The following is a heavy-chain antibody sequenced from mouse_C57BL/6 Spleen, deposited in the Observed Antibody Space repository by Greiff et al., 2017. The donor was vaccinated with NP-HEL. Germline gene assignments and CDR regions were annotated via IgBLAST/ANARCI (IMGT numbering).Heavy chain of an antibody. Sequence: VQLQQSGAELARPGASVKMSCKASGYTFTSYTMHWVKQRPGQGLEWIGYINPSSGYTKYNQKFKDKATLTADKSSSTAYMQLSILTSEDSAVYYCARWDEYDVDYYAMDYWGQGTSVTVSS. V-gene: IGHV1-4*01. CDR2: INPSSGYT. D-gene: IGHD2-4*01. J-gene: IGHJ4*01. CDR3: ARWDEYDVDYYAMDY. CDR1: GYTFTSYT.